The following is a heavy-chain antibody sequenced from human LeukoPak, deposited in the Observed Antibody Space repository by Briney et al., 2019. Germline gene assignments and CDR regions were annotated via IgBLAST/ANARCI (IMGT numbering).Heavy chain of an antibody. D-gene: IGHD3-22*01. CDR2: IYSGGST. CDR3: ASFGNYYDSSGYYPLYFDY. V-gene: IGHV3-53*01. CDR1: GFTVSSNY. J-gene: IGHJ4*02. Sequence: QSGGSLRLSCAASGFTVSSNYVSWVRQAPGKGLEWVSVIYSGGSTYYADSVKGRFTISRDNSKNTLYLQMNSLRAEDTAVYYCASFGNYYDSSGYYPLYFDYWGQGTLVTVSS.